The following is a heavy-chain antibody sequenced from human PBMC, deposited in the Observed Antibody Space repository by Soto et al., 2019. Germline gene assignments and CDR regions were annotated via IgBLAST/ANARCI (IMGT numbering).Heavy chain of an antibody. CDR3: ARAVDVVVPAANPFDY. J-gene: IGHJ4*02. D-gene: IGHD2-2*01. Sequence: SETLSLTCTVSGGSISSGGYYWSWIRQHPGKGLEWIGYIYYSGSTYYNPSLKSRVTISVDTSKNQFSLKLSSVTAADTAVYYCARAVDVVVPAANPFDYWGQGTLVTVSS. V-gene: IGHV4-31*03. CDR2: IYYSGST. CDR1: GGSISSGGYY.